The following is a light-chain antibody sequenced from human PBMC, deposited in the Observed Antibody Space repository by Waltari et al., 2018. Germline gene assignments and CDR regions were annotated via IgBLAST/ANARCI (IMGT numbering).Light chain of an antibody. Sequence: DNQMTQSPSTLSTSVGDRVTITCRASQSIKSWLAWYQQKPGKAPKLLIYKASSLESGVPSRFSGSESGTEFTLSISGLQPDDFASYYCQQYDTYPWTFGQGTKVEIK. CDR3: QQYDTYPWT. J-gene: IGKJ1*01. CDR2: KAS. CDR1: QSIKSW. V-gene: IGKV1-5*03.